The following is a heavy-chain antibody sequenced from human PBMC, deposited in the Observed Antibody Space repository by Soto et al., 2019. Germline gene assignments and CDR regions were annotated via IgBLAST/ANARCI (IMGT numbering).Heavy chain of an antibody. CDR1: GGSISSYY. D-gene: IGHD2-2*01. CDR3: AGTRYCSSTSCYALDY. CDR2: IYYSGST. J-gene: IGHJ4*02. V-gene: IGHV4-59*01. Sequence: SETLSLTCTVSGGSISSYYWSWIRQPPGKGLEWIGYIYYSGSTNYNPSLKSRVTISVDTSKNQFSLKLSSVTAADTAVYYCAGTRYCSSTSCYALDYWGQGTLVTVSS.